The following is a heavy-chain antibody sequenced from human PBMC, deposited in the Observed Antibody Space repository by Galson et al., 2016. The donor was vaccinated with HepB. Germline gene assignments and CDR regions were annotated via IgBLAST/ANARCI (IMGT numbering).Heavy chain of an antibody. CDR2: VSGSAAGTEYGITT. J-gene: IGHJ4*02. CDR1: GFTFSDYY. Sequence: SLRLSCAASGFTFSDYYMTWIRQAPGKGLEWVAAVSGSAAGTEYGITTDYADSVKGRFTISRDNSKKTVYLQMSSLRAEDTAVYYCARLFGGYIDYWGQGTLVTVSS. D-gene: IGHD2-15*01. CDR3: ARLFGGYIDY. V-gene: IGHV3-23*01.